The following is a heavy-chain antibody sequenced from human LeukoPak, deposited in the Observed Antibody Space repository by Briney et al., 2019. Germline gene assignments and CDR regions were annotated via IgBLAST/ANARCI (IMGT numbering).Heavy chain of an antibody. Sequence: GGSLRLSCAASKFTFSTYEMNWVRQAPGKGLEWVSYISRSGSTIYYADSVKGRFTISRDNAKNSLYLQMNSLRAEDTAVYYCAELGITMIGGVWGKGTTVTISS. CDR1: KFTFSTYE. J-gene: IGHJ6*04. V-gene: IGHV3-48*03. CDR3: AELGITMIGGV. D-gene: IGHD3-10*02. CDR2: ISRSGSTI.